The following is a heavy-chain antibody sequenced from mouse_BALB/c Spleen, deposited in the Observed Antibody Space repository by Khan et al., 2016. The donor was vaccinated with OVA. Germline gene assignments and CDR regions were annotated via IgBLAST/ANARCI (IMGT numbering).Heavy chain of an antibody. Sequence: QVQLQQSGAELAKPGASVKMSCKASGYTFINYWILWIKQRPGQGLEWIGYINPSTGYTEYNQNFKDKATLTADISSSTAYMQLSSLTSEDSAVYYCARRGLRWDFDYWGQGTTLPVSS. CDR1: GYTFINYW. J-gene: IGHJ2*01. CDR3: ARRGLRWDFDY. CDR2: INPSTGYT. V-gene: IGHV1-7*01. D-gene: IGHD1-1*01.